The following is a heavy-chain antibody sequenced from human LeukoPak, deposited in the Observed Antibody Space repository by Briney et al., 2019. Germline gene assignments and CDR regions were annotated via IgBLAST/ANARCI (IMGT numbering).Heavy chain of an antibody. CDR2: FDPEDGET. CDR1: GYTLTEVS. Sequence: ASVKVSCKVSGYTLTEVSMHWVRQAPGKGREWMGGFDPEDGETIYAQKFQGRVTMTEDASTDTAYMELSSLRSEDTAVYYCARPYCSSTSCYLDYWGQGTLVTVSS. J-gene: IGHJ4*02. D-gene: IGHD2-2*01. V-gene: IGHV1-24*01. CDR3: ARPYCSSTSCYLDY.